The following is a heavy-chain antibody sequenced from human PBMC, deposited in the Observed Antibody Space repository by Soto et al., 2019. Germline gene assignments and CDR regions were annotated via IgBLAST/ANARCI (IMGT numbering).Heavy chain of an antibody. D-gene: IGHD2-2*01. V-gene: IGHV1-69*01. CDR2: IIPIFGTA. CDR3: SLYAPGGYCSGTSCSGLDV. Sequence: SSNTAGNTFPSFPRVLTLQYPRQGLEWMVVIIPIFGTANYAQKFQDRVTIPADESASTAYMELSSLSYEDPAVYYCSLYAPGGYCSGTSCSGLDVWGQGTTVTVSS. CDR1: GNTFPSFP. J-gene: IGHJ6*02.